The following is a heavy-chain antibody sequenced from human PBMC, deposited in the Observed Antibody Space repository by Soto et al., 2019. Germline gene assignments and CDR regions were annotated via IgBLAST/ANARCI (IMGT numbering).Heavy chain of an antibody. J-gene: IGHJ6*02. Sequence: QVQLVQSGAEVKKPGSSVRVSCKASGGTLRNYGISWVRQAPGQGLEWMGGIIPVFGTANYAQKFQGRVTITARESTSTVYMDVTSLRSEDTAVYYCSRGDATKIVVTTYYGMDVWGQGTTVTVSS. CDR2: IIPVFGTA. CDR3: SRGDATKIVVTTYYGMDV. V-gene: IGHV1-69*12. D-gene: IGHD4-17*01. CDR1: GGTLRNYG.